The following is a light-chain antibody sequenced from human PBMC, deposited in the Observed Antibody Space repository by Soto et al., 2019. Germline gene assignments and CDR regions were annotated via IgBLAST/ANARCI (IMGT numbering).Light chain of an antibody. J-gene: IGKJ5*01. CDR2: LGS. CDR3: MQALQTPIT. CDR1: QSPLHSNGYNY. Sequence: ILMTQSPHSPPVNPGEPAPLSLRSSQSPLHSNGYNYLDWYLQKPGQSPQLLIYLGSNRASGVPDRFSGSGSGTDFTLKISRVEAEDVGVYYCMQALQTPITFGQGTRLEIK. V-gene: IGKV2-28*01.